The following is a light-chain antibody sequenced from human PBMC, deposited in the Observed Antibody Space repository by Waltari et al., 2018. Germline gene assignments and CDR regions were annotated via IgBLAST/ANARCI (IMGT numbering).Light chain of an antibody. Sequence: DIQMTQSPSSLSASVGDKVTITSQASQSISSWLAWYQQKPGKAPKPLIYKASSLESGVPSRFSGSGSGTDFTLIISSLQPEDFATYYCQQYNSAPRTFGQGTKVEIK. CDR3: QQYNSAPRT. J-gene: IGKJ1*01. CDR1: QSISSW. V-gene: IGKV1-5*01. CDR2: KAS.